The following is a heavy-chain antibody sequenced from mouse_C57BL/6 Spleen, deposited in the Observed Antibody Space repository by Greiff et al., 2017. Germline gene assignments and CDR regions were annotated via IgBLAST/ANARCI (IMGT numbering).Heavy chain of an antibody. CDR2: INPNNGGT. D-gene: IGHD3-3*01. CDR1: GYTFTDYY. Sequence: VQLQQSGPELVKPGASVKISCKASGYTFTDYYMNWVKQSHGKSLEWIGDINPNNGGTSYNQKFKGKATLTVDKSSSTAYMELRSLTSEDSAFYYCARGDLDYWGQGTTLTVSA. CDR3: ARGDLDY. V-gene: IGHV1-26*01. J-gene: IGHJ2*01.